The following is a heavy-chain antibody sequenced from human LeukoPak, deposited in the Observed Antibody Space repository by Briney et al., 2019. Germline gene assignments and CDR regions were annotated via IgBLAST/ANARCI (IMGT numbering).Heavy chain of an antibody. D-gene: IGHD2-15*01. CDR3: VRSEVETSGRDY. V-gene: IGHV4-34*10. J-gene: IGHJ4*01. Sequence: SETLSLTCAVYGRSFSPYYWNWIRQPPGKGLEWIAEISHSGSTRYNPSLKSRVTISVDTSKNQFYLKVNSVTAADTAVCYCVRSEVETSGRDYWGHGTLVTVSS. CDR2: ISHSGST. CDR1: GRSFSPYY.